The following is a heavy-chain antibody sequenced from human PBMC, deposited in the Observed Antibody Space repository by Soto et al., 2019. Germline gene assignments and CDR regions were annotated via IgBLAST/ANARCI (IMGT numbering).Heavy chain of an antibody. CDR3: AKEQMTSDALDI. V-gene: IGHV3-30*18. D-gene: IGHD2-2*01. Sequence: QVQLVESGGGVVQPGRSLRLSCAASGFTFSSYGMHWVRQAPGKGLEWVAVISYDGSNKYYADSVKGRFTISRDNSKNTLYLQMNSLRAEDTAVYYCAKEQMTSDALDIWGQGTMVTVSS. CDR1: GFTFSSYG. J-gene: IGHJ3*02. CDR2: ISYDGSNK.